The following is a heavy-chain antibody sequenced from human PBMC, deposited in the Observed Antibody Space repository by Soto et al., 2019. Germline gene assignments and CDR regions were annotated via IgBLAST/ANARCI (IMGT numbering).Heavy chain of an antibody. CDR1: GFTFSSNG. J-gene: IGHJ4*02. V-gene: IGHV3-23*01. Sequence: GGSLRRSCATSGFTFSSNGMSWGRQAPGKGLDWVSGISGTGRNTYYADSVKGRFTISRDNSKNTLFLQMNSLRVEDTAVYYCAKNGLSDSPSAIDSWGQGTQVTVSS. D-gene: IGHD2-8*01. CDR2: ISGTGRNT. CDR3: AKNGLSDSPSAIDS.